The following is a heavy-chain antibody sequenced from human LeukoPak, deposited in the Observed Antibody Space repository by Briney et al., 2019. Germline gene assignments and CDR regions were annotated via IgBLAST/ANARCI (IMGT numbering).Heavy chain of an antibody. D-gene: IGHD1-26*01. CDR2: ISSSSSSYI. V-gene: IGHV3-21*04. CDR3: AKDSGPYYKASDY. Sequence: GSLTCAGAASGFTCNRNSLNWVRQAPGKGLEWVSSISSSSSSYIYYADSVKGRLTISRDNSKNTLYLQMNSLRAEDTAVYSCAKDSGPYYKASDYRGHGAPVTVSS. CDR1: GFTCNRNS. J-gene: IGHJ4*01.